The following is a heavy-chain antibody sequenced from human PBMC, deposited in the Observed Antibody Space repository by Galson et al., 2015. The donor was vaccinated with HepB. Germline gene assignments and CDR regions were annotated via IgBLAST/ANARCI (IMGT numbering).Heavy chain of an antibody. V-gene: IGHV3-64D*06. CDR1: GFTFSSYA. CDR2: ISSNGGST. D-gene: IGHD3-22*01. Sequence: SLRLSCAASGFTFSSYAMHWVRQAPGKGLEYVSAISSNGGSTYYADSVKGRFAISRDNSKNTLYLQMSSLRAEDTAVYYCLKEGDYYDSTSLLGNWGQGTLVTVSS. J-gene: IGHJ1*01. CDR3: LKEGDYYDSTSLLGN.